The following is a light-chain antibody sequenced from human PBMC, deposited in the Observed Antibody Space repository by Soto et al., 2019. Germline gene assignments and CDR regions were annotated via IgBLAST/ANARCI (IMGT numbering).Light chain of an antibody. V-gene: IGKV3-20*01. Sequence: EIVFTQSPGTLSLSPGERATLSCRASQSVRSSDLAWYQQKPGQAPRLLIYGASSKASGIPDRFSGSGSGTDFTLTVSRLEPEDFAVYFCQQYGSSLTLGGGTKVDIK. CDR2: GAS. CDR3: QQYGSSLT. J-gene: IGKJ4*01. CDR1: QSVRSSD.